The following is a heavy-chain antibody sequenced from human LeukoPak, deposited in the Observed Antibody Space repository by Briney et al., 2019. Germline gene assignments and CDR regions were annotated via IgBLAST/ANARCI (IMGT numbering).Heavy chain of an antibody. D-gene: IGHD3-3*01. CDR2: IYYRGST. J-gene: IGHJ3*02. Sequence: WETLSLTCTVSGDSISSYYWSWIRQPPGKGLEWIGYIYYRGSTNYNPSLKSRVTISVDTSKNQFSLTLSSVAAADTAVYYCSRVTRSYDAFDIWGQGTMVTVSS. V-gene: IGHV4-59*01. CDR3: SRVTRSYDAFDI. CDR1: GDSISSYY.